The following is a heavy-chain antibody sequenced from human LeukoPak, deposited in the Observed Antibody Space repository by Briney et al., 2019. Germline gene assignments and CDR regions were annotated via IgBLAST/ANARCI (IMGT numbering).Heavy chain of an antibody. Sequence: GGPLTLPCAASGFPYYNAWMSWVRQAPGQGLEVVGGLKSSTDGGPPDYRAPVKRRVSLSRDDPKITQYLQMNSRRTGGLALYYCTTDYLSGSYPTWVDYWGQGNLVTVSS. D-gene: IGHD1-26*01. CDR2: LKSSTDGGPP. J-gene: IGHJ4*02. CDR1: GFPYYNAW. V-gene: IGHV3-15*01. CDR3: TTDYLSGSYPTWVDY.